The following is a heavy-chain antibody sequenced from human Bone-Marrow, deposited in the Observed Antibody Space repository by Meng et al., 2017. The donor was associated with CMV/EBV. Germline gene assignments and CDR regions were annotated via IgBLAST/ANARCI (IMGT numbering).Heavy chain of an antibody. D-gene: IGHD3-9*01. CDR1: GFTFSSHA. V-gene: IGHV3-23*01. Sequence: GESLKISCATSGFTFSSHAVSWVRQAPGKGLEWVSAVSGYGGNTHYADSVKGRFSIFRDNSKNTVYLQMNSLRVEDTAIYYCAKSEGYYDVLPESTHFDCWGEASLVTVSS. CDR2: VSGYGGNT. J-gene: IGHJ4*02. CDR3: AKSEGYYDVLPESTHFDC.